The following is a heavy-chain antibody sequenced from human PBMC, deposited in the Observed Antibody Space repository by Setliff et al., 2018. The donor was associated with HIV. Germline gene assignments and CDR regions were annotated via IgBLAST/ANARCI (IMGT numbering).Heavy chain of an antibody. V-gene: IGHV4-31*03. J-gene: IGHJ4*02. CDR1: GDSISSGGYF. CDR2: IYKTGST. CDR3: ARGGRKDLTDN. D-gene: IGHD3-16*01. Sequence: SETLSLTCTVSGDSISSGGYFWIWIRQHPGQGLEWMGYIYKTGSTYYNLSLKSRMTISLDTSKNQVFLKLNSVTAEDTAVYYCARGGRKDLTDNWGQGTLVTVSS.